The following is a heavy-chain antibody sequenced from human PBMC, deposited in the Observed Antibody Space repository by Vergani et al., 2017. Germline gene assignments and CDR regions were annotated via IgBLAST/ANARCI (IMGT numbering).Heavy chain of an antibody. CDR3: ARVNEVVTAGDY. CDR1: GFTFSSYS. Sequence: EVQLVESGGGLVQPGGSLRLSCAASGFTFSSYSMNWVRQAPGKGLEWVSYISSSDSTIYYTDSVKGRFTISRDNAKNSLYLQMNSLRAEDTAVYYCARVNEVVTAGDYWGQGTLVTVSS. D-gene: IGHD2-21*02. V-gene: IGHV3-48*04. J-gene: IGHJ4*02. CDR2: ISSSDSTI.